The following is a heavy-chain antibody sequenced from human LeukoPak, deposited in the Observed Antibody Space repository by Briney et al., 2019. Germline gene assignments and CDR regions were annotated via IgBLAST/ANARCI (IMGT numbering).Heavy chain of an antibody. J-gene: IGHJ4*02. D-gene: IGHD3-10*01. V-gene: IGHV3-11*04. CDR3: ATGRYYGSGSYYRLDY. CDR1: GFTFSDYN. Sequence: PGGSLRLSCAASGFTFSDYNMRWIRQAPGKGLEWVSSISRSGSTKYYADSVKGRFTISRDNAKNSLYLQMNSLRAEDTAVYYCATGRYYGSGSYYRLDYWGQGTLVTVSS. CDR2: ISRSGSTK.